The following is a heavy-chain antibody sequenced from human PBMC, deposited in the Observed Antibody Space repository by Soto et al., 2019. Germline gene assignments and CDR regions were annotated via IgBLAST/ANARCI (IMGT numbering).Heavy chain of an antibody. CDR3: ARPDLPGIAVAGFDY. Sequence: SETLSLTCTVSGGSISRSSYYWGWIRQPPGKGLEWIGSIYYSGSTYYNPSLKSRVTISVDTSKNQFSLKLSSVTAADTAVYYCARPDLPGIAVAGFDYWGQGTLVTVSS. J-gene: IGHJ4*02. D-gene: IGHD6-19*01. CDR2: IYYSGST. V-gene: IGHV4-39*01. CDR1: GGSISRSSYY.